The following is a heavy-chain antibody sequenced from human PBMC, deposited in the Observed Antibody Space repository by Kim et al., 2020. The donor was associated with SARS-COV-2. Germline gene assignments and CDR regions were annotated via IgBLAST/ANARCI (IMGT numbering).Heavy chain of an antibody. CDR1: GFTFSTYS. V-gene: IGHV3-48*02. CDR2: ISSSDDTI. J-gene: IGHJ3*02. Sequence: GGSLRLSCAASGFTFSTYSMNWVRQAPGKGLEWVSYISSSDDTIYYADSLKGRFTISRDNAKNSLYLQMNSLRDEDTAVYYCARLRGYCRTSCSDAFDIWGQGTMVTVSS. CDR3: ARLRGYCRTSCSDAFDI. D-gene: IGHD2-2*01.